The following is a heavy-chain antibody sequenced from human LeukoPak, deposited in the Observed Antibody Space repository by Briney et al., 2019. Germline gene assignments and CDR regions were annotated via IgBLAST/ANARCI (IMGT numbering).Heavy chain of an antibody. CDR2: IYTSGST. V-gene: IGHV4-4*07. D-gene: IGHD2-2*01. J-gene: IGHJ6*02. Sequence: SETLSLTCTVSGGSISSYYWSWIRQPAGKGLEWIGRIYTSGSTNYNPSLKSRVTMSVDTSKSQFSLKLSSVTAADTAVYYCARVVPAARGVHYYYGMDVWGQGTTVTVSS. CDR3: ARVVPAARGVHYYYGMDV. CDR1: GGSISSYY.